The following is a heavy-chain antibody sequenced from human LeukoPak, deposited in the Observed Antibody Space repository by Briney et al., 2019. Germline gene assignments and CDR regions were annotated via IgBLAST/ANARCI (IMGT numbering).Heavy chain of an antibody. Sequence: SGGSLRLSCAASGFTFSSYSMNWVRQAPGKGLEWVSSISSSSAYIYYADSMKGRFTISRDNAKNSLFLQMNSLRAEDTAVYYCARGGLYWHIWGQGTMVTVSS. V-gene: IGHV3-21*01. CDR3: ARGGLYWHI. D-gene: IGHD3-16*01. CDR1: GFTFSSYS. CDR2: ISSSSAYI. J-gene: IGHJ3*02.